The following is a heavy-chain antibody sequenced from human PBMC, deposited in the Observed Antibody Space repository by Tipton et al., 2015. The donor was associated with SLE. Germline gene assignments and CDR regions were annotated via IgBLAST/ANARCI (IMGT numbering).Heavy chain of an antibody. CDR1: GYTFTGYY. J-gene: IGHJ3*02. CDR2: ISAYNGNT. Sequence: QVQLVQSGAEVKKPGASVKVSCKASGYTFTGYYMHWVRQAPGQGLEWMGWISAYNGNTNYAQKLQGRVTMTTDTSTSTAYMELRSLRSDDTAVYYCARGGPGYSSRGYEAFDIWGQGTMVTVSS. V-gene: IGHV1-18*04. CDR3: ARGGPGYSSRGYEAFDI. D-gene: IGHD6-13*01.